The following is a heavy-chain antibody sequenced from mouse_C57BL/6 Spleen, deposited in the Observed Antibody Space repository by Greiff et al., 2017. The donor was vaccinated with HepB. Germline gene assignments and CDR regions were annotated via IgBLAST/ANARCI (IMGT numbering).Heavy chain of an antibody. V-gene: IGHV1-69*01. CDR2: IDPSDSYT. Sequence: QVQLQQSGAELVMPGASVKLSCKASGYTFTSYWMHWVKQRPGQGLEWIGEIDPSDSYTNYNQKFKGKSTLTVDKSSSTAYMQLSSLTSEDSAVYYCARGTTVVSYFDYWGQGTTLTVSS. D-gene: IGHD1-1*01. CDR1: GYTFTSYW. CDR3: ARGTTVVSYFDY. J-gene: IGHJ2*01.